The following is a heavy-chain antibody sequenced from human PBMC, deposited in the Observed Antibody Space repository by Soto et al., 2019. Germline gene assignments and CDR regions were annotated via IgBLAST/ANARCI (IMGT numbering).Heavy chain of an antibody. V-gene: IGHV4-61*01. CDR2: IYYSGST. Sequence: QVQLQESGPGLVKPSETLSLTCTVSGGSVSSGSYYWSWIRQPPGKGLEWIGYIYYSGSTNYNPPLKSRDTISVGTYKQQSSLKLSSVTAADTAVYYCARDTQNHLNYGDYVSWFDHWGQGTLVTVSS. CDR3: ARDTQNHLNYGDYVSWFDH. D-gene: IGHD4-17*01. CDR1: GGSVSSGSYY. J-gene: IGHJ5*02.